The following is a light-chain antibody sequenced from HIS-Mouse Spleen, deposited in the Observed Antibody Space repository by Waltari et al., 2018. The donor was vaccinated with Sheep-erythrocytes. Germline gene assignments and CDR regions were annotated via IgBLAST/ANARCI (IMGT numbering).Light chain of an antibody. V-gene: IGLV3-1*01. CDR2: QDS. CDR3: QAWDSSTAVV. Sequence: SYELTQPPSVSVSPGQTASITCSGDKLGDKYACWYQQKPGQSPLLVIYQDSKRPSGFPGRFSGSNSGNTATLTISGTQAMDEADYYCQAWDSSTAVVFGGGTKLTVL. J-gene: IGLJ2*01. CDR1: KLGDKY.